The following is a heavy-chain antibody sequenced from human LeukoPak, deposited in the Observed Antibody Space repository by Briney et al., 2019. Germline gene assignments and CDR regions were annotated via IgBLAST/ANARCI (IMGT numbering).Heavy chain of an antibody. V-gene: IGHV4-34*01. CDR3: ARGNDTPY. CDR1: GGSFSGYY. Sequence: SGTLSLTCAVYGGSFSGYYWSWIRQPPGKGLEWIGEINHSGSTNYNPSLKSRVTISVDTSKNQFSLKLSSVTAADTAVYYCARGNDTPYWGQGTLVTVSS. J-gene: IGHJ4*02. CDR2: INHSGST. D-gene: IGHD1-1*01.